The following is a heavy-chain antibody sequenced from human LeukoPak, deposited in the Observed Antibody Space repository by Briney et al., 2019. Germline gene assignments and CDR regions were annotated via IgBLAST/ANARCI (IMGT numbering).Heavy chain of an antibody. V-gene: IGHV3-9*03. CDR3: AKDGGFGYYYDSSGYYDY. CDR2: ISWNSGSI. Sequence: GRSLRLSCAASGFTFDDYAMHWVRQAPGKGLEWVSGISWNSGSIGYADSVKGRFTISRDNAKNSLYLQMNSLRAEDMALYYCAKDGGFGYYYDSSGYYDYWGQGTLVTVS. J-gene: IGHJ4*02. D-gene: IGHD3-22*01. CDR1: GFTFDDYA.